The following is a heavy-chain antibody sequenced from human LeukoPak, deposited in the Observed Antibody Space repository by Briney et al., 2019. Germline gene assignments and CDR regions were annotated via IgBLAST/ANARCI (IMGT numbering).Heavy chain of an antibody. V-gene: IGHV4-59*01. CDR3: ARSSAHSYGDFHY. Sequence: SETLSLTCGVSGVSITTNYWSWIRQPPGKGLEWLGYTHHSGATSYNPSLKSRGTMSLDTSNNQFSLKVTSVTAADTAVYYCARSSAHSYGDFHYWGQGNLVTVSS. J-gene: IGHJ4*02. CDR2: THHSGAT. CDR1: GVSITTNY. D-gene: IGHD5-18*01.